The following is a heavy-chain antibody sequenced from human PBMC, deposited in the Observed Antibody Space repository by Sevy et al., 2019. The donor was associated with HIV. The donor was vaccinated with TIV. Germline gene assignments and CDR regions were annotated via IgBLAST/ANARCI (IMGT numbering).Heavy chain of an antibody. Sequence: ASVKVSCKASGYTFTSYGISWVRQAPGQGLEWMGWISGYNGNTNYAQKLQGRVTMTTDTSTSTAYMELRSLRSDDTAVYYCARDGGGSYLLSDAFDIWGQGTMVTVSS. CDR3: ARDGGGSYLLSDAFDI. V-gene: IGHV1-18*01. CDR1: GYTFTSYG. CDR2: ISGYNGNT. D-gene: IGHD1-26*01. J-gene: IGHJ3*02.